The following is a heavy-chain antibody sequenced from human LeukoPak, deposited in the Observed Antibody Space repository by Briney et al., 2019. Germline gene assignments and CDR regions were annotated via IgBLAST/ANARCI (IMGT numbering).Heavy chain of an antibody. V-gene: IGHV4-59*08. CDR2: IYYSGST. CDR1: GGSISSYY. D-gene: IGHD1-26*01. Sequence: PSETLSRTCTVSGGSISSYYWSWIRQPPGKGLEWIGYIYYSGSTNYNPSLKSRVTISVDTSKNQFSLKLSSVTAADTAVYYCASYSGSYGSFDYWGQGTLVTVSS. J-gene: IGHJ4*02. CDR3: ASYSGSYGSFDY.